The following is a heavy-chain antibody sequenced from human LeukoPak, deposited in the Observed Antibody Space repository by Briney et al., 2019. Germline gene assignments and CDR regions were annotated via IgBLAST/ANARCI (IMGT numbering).Heavy chain of an antibody. CDR3: ATRMGQLVQYNYYGMDV. CDR1: GYTLTELS. J-gene: IGHJ6*02. Sequence: ASVKVSCKVSGYTLTELSVHWVRQAPGKGLEWMGGFDPEDGETIHAQKFQGRVTMTEDTSTDTVYMELSSLRSGDTAVYYCATRMGQLVQYNYYGMDVWGQGTTVTVSS. CDR2: FDPEDGET. V-gene: IGHV1-24*01. D-gene: IGHD6-6*01.